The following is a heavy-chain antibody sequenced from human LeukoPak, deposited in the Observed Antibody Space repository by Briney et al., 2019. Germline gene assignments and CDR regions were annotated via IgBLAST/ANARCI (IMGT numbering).Heavy chain of an antibody. J-gene: IGHJ4*02. V-gene: IGHV3-7*01. CDR3: ARGRYCSSTSCYYFDY. D-gene: IGHD2-2*01. CDR1: GLTFRSYW. Sequence: GGSLRLSCAASGLTFRSYWMSWVRQAPGKGLEWVGNIHPDGGTKNYVDSVKGRFTISRDNAKNSLYLQMNSLRAEDTAVYYCARGRYCSSTSCYYFDYWGQGTLVTVSS. CDR2: IHPDGGTK.